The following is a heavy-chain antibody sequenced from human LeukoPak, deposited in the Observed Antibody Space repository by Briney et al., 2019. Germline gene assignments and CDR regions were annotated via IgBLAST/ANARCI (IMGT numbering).Heavy chain of an antibody. D-gene: IGHD3-22*01. V-gene: IGHV1-2*02. CDR1: GYTFTVYY. Sequence: ASVTVSCKSSGYTFTVYYIHWVRQAPGQGLEWMGWINPNSGGTKFAQKFQGRVTVTRDTSISTAYMEMRRLRPDDRAVYFCARGPPTRVVVITTGDFDYWGQGTLVTVSS. CDR3: ARGPPTRVVVITTGDFDY. J-gene: IGHJ4*02. CDR2: INPNSGGT.